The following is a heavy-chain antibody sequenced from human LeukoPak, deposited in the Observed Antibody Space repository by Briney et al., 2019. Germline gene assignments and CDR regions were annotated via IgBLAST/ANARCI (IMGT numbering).Heavy chain of an antibody. J-gene: IGHJ4*02. CDR2: IVVGSGNT. D-gene: IGHD1-26*01. CDR1: GFTLTSSA. Sequence: ASVKGSCKGSGFTLTSSAMQWGRQARGQRLEWIGWIVVGSGNTNYAQKFQERVTITRDMSTSTAYMQLSSLRSEDTAVHYCAADNWGGRYLFDYWGQGPLVTVSS. CDR3: AADNWGGRYLFDY. V-gene: IGHV1-58*02.